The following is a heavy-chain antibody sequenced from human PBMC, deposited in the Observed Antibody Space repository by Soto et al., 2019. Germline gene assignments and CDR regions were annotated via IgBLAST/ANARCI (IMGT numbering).Heavy chain of an antibody. V-gene: IGHV3-48*02. CDR2: ISSTSSTK. CDR1: GFTFSSHA. Sequence: LRLSCAASGFTFSSHAMNWVRQAPGKGLEWVSFISSTSSTKNYADSVKGRFTISRDNAKNSLYLQMSSLRDEDTAVYYCARRITMVRGPYYYYGLDVWGQGTTVTVSS. D-gene: IGHD3-10*01. CDR3: ARRITMVRGPYYYYGLDV. J-gene: IGHJ6*02.